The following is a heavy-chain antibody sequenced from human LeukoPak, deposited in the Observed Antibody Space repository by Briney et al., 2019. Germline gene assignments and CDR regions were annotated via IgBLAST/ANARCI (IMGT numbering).Heavy chain of an antibody. V-gene: IGHV4-61*01. CDR3: ARVGSNYDSSGHLDY. CDR1: GGSVSSGSYY. Sequence: SETLSLTCTVSGGSVSSGSYYWSWIRQPPGKGLEWIGYIYYSGSTNYNPSLKSRVTISVDTSKNQFSLKLSSVTAADAAVYYCARVGSNYDSSGHLDYWGQGTLVTVSS. D-gene: IGHD3-22*01. J-gene: IGHJ4*02. CDR2: IYYSGST.